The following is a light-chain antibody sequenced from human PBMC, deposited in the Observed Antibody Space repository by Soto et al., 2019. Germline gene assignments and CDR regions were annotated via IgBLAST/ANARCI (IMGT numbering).Light chain of an antibody. J-gene: IGLJ1*01. CDR3: CSYAGSYIFV. Sequence: SVLTQPGPVSRSPGRTVSISCTGTSSYFCGYTSLSWYTQCPGQAPKLMIFDVTKRPSGVPDRFSGSKSGNTASLTISGLQAEDEADYYCCSYAGSYIFVFGSGTKVTGL. CDR2: DVT. CDR1: SSYFCGYTS. V-gene: IGLV2-11*01.